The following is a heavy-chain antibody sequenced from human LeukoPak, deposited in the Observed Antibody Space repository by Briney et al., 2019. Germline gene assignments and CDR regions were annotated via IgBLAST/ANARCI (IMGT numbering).Heavy chain of an antibody. Sequence: ASVKVSCKASGGTFSTCAISWVRQAPGQGLEWMGGIIPIFGTAHYSQKFQGRVTITADQSTSTAYIELSSLRSEDTAVYYCARSLIDYGGSYDAFDIWGQGTMVTISS. J-gene: IGHJ3*02. D-gene: IGHD4-23*01. CDR2: IIPIFGTA. CDR1: GGTFSTCA. CDR3: ARSLIDYGGSYDAFDI. V-gene: IGHV1-69*13.